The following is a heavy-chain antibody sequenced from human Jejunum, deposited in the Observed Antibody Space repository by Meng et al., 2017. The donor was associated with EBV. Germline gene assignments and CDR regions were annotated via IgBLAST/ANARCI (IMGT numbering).Heavy chain of an antibody. D-gene: IGHD5-12*01. J-gene: IGHJ4*02. CDR1: GFSFSSYG. CDR3: AKDRVATIFDS. Sequence: VQLGGSGGGVVQAVRSVTLSCAASGFSFSSYGMNWVRKAPGKGLEWVAFISSSGFNKDYSDSVKGRFTISRDTSKNTLYLQMNSLRAEDTAVYFCAKDRVATIFDSWGQGTLVTVSS. V-gene: IGHV3-30*18. CDR2: ISSSGFNK.